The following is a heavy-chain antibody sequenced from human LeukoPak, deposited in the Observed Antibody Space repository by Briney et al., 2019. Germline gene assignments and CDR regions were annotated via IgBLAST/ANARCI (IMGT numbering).Heavy chain of an antibody. CDR3: ARRDVGATIDY. Sequence: SETLSLTCTVSGDSVTTTNFYWGWIRQAPGKGLEWIGSLYYGVNTYYKPSLKSRVTISVDTSKNQFSLRLGSVAASDTAVYYCARRDVGATIDYWGQGTLVTVSS. D-gene: IGHD1-26*01. CDR2: LYYGVNT. V-gene: IGHV4-39*01. J-gene: IGHJ4*02. CDR1: GDSVTTTNFY.